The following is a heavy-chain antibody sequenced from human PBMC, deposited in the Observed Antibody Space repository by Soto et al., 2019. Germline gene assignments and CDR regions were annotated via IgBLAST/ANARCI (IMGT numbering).Heavy chain of an antibody. CDR2: ISYDGSNK. CDR1: GFTFSSYA. CDR3: ARDSNYYDSSGYWAGDAFDI. J-gene: IGHJ3*02. V-gene: IGHV3-30-3*01. Sequence: QVQLVESGGGVVQPGRSLRLSCAASGFTFSSYAMHWVRQAPGKGLEWVAVISYDGSNKYYADSVKGRFTISRDNSKNTXYXQMNSLRAEDTAVYYCARDSNYYDSSGYWAGDAFDIWGQGTMVTVSS. D-gene: IGHD3-22*01.